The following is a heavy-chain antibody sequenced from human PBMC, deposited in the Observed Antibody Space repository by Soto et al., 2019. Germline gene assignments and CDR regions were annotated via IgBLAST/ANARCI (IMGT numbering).Heavy chain of an antibody. D-gene: IGHD1-7*01. CDR3: AKDRRAGGNYGFYFDF. J-gene: IGHJ5*01. CDR1: GFTFSSYG. Sequence: EVQLLESGGGLVQPGGSLRLSCAASGFTFSSYGMTWVRQAPGKGLEWVSFSSATGAGNYYGDSVKGRFTICRDNSIDTLYRQMISLRADDTAVYYCAKDRRAGGNYGFYFDFWGQGALVIVSS. V-gene: IGHV3-23*01. CDR2: SSATGAGN.